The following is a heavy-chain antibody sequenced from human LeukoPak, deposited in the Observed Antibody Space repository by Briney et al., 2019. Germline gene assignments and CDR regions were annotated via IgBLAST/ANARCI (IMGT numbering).Heavy chain of an antibody. CDR3: ARGRGYQYYMDV. Sequence: ASVTVSCMASGYTFTSYYMHWVRQAPGQGLEWMGIINPSGGSTSYAQKFQGRVTMTRDMSTSTVYMELSSLRSEDTAVYYCARGRGYQYYMDVWGKGTTVTVSS. V-gene: IGHV1-46*01. J-gene: IGHJ6*03. CDR2: INPSGGST. CDR1: GYTFTSYY. D-gene: IGHD2-2*01.